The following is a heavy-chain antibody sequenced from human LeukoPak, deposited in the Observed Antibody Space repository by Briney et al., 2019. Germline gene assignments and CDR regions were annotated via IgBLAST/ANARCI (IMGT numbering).Heavy chain of an antibody. Sequence: PGRSLRLSCAASGFTFSSFALHWVRQAPGKGLEWVAIISYHGSNKYYADSVKGRFTISRDNSKNTLYLQMNSLRAEDTAVYYCARDIHGGSGTPSPFDYWGQGTLVTVSS. J-gene: IGHJ4*02. CDR1: GFTFSSFA. CDR3: ARDIHGGSGTPSPFDY. CDR2: ISYHGSNK. V-gene: IGHV3-30-3*01. D-gene: IGHD3-10*01.